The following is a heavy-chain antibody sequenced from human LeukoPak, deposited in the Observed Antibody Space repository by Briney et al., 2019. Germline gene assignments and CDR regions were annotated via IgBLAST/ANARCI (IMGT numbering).Heavy chain of an antibody. CDR2: VNFQGST. Sequence: SETLSLTCGVSGGSITSTNYCTWVRHPPAKDLQWIGDVNFQGSTNYNPSLMGRLAISVDMSENHFSLKLTSVTAADTAVYYCARVGGPYRPLDYSGQGTLVTVSS. CDR1: GGSITSTNY. V-gene: IGHV4-4*02. J-gene: IGHJ4*02. CDR3: ARVGGPYRPLDY.